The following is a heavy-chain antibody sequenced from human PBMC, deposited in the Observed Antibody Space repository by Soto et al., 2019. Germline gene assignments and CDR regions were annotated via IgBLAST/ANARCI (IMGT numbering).Heavy chain of an antibody. D-gene: IGHD2-2*01. V-gene: IGHV3-23*01. J-gene: IGHJ4*02. Sequence: EVQLLESGGGLVRPGGSLRLSCAASGFTFSSYPMKWVRQGPGKGLEWVSTIGGSGTGFNTDYADSVKGRVVISRANSKNTVYLQMNSLRAEDTALYYCARVAPYCSTTTCYIDSWGQGTLVTVSS. CDR1: GFTFSSYP. CDR2: IGGSGTGFNT. CDR3: ARVAPYCSTTTCYIDS.